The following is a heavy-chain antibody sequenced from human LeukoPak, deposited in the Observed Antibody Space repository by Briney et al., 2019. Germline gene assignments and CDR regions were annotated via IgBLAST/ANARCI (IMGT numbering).Heavy chain of an antibody. D-gene: IGHD5-24*01. CDR3: ARVGYNSAYDI. J-gene: IGHJ3*02. CDR1: GGSISTYY. CDR2: IFYSGNT. V-gene: IGHV4-59*01. Sequence: SETLSLTCTVSGGSISTYYWSWIRQPPGKGLEWIGYIFYSGNTNYNPSLKSRVTISVDTSKNQFSLKLSSVTAADTAVYYCARVGYNSAYDIWGQGTMVTVSS.